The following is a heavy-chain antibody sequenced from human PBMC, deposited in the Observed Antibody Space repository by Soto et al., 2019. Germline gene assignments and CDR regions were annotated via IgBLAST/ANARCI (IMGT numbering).Heavy chain of an antibody. J-gene: IGHJ6*02. CDR1: GASVDSAHHF. Sequence: QVRLLESGPGLVKPSETLSLTCDVSGASVDSAHHFWSWLRLPPGKGLEWIGYVYHIATTNYSPSLRSRVTIAADSSKNLVSLTLHSVTAADTALYFCARGGWGVGHYVMDVWGRGTSVTVSS. CDR2: VYHIATT. CDR3: ARGGWGVGHYVMDV. V-gene: IGHV4-61*03. D-gene: IGHD6-19*01.